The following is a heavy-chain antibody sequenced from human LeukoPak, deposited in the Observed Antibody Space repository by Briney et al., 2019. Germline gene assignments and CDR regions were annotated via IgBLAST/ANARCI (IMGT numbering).Heavy chain of an antibody. CDR2: ISNDGTIQ. D-gene: IGHD3-10*01. J-gene: IGHJ4*02. CDR1: GFTFRAYA. CDR3: ARAMVRGVIPY. Sequence: GGSLRLSCAASGFTFRAYAMHWVRQALGKGLEWLAVISNDGTIQYYADSVKGRFTISRDNSRNIMNLQTDSLRPEDTALYYCARAMVRGVIPYWGQGTLVTVSS. V-gene: IGHV3-30*04.